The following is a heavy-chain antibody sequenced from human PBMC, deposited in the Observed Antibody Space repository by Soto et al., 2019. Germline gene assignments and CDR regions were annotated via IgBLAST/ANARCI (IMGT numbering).Heavy chain of an antibody. J-gene: IGHJ5*02. D-gene: IGHD4-17*01. Sequence: QVQLQESGPGLVKPSQTLSLTCTFSGGSISSGGYYWSWIRQHPGKGLEWIGYIYYSGSTYYNPSLKSRVTISVDTSKNQFYLKLSSVTAADTAVYYCARGIDYPNWFDPWGQGNLVTVSS. CDR3: ARGIDYPNWFDP. CDR2: IYYSGST. V-gene: IGHV4-31*03. CDR1: GGSISSGGYY.